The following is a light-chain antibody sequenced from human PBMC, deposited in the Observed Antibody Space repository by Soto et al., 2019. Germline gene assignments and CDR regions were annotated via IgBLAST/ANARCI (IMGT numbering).Light chain of an antibody. J-gene: IGLJ1*01. Sequence: QSALTQPASVSGSPGQSITISCTGASSDVGGYNYVSWYQQHPDEAPKLMIYDVNNRPSGVSNRFSGSKSGNTASLTISGLQAEDEADYYCSSYTSSITYVFGTGTKLTVL. CDR1: SSDVGGYNY. CDR2: DVN. V-gene: IGLV2-14*01. CDR3: SSYTSSITYV.